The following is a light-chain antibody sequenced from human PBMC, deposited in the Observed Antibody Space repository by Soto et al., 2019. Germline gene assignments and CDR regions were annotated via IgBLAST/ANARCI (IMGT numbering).Light chain of an antibody. CDR1: SSDVGGHNY. CDR3: CSYAGSYTYV. V-gene: IGLV2-11*01. J-gene: IGLJ1*01. CDR2: GVS. Sequence: QSVLTQPRSVSGSPGQSVTISCTGTSSDVGGHNYVSWYQQHPGKAPKLMIYGVSKRPSGVPDRFSGSKSGNTASLTISGLQAEDEADYYCCSYAGSYTYVFGTGTKVTVL.